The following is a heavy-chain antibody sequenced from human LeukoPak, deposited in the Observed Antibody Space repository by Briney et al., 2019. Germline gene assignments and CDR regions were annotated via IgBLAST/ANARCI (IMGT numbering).Heavy chain of an antibody. CDR2: IYHSGST. CDR3: ARGPITMIVVAMVGAFDI. CDR1: GGSISSGGYS. D-gene: IGHD3-22*01. Sequence: PSQTLSLTCAVSGGSISSGGYSWSWIRQPPGKGLEWIGYIYHSGSTYYNPPLKSRVTISVDRSKNQFSLKLSSVTAADTAVYYCARGPITMIVVAMVGAFDIWGQGTMVTVSS. J-gene: IGHJ3*02. V-gene: IGHV4-30-2*01.